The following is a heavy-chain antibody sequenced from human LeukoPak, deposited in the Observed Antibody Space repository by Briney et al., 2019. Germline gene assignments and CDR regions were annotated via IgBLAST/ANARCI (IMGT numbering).Heavy chain of an antibody. CDR3: ARQGGSPDWFDP. CDR1: GGSISSSAYY. D-gene: IGHD1-26*01. Sequence: SETLSLTCTVSGGSISSSAYYWGWIRQPPGKGLEWIGSLYCSGSTYYNPSLKSRVTISVDTSKKQFSLKLTSVTAADTAVYYCARQGGSPDWFDPWGQGTLVTVSS. J-gene: IGHJ5*02. CDR2: LYCSGST. V-gene: IGHV4-39*01.